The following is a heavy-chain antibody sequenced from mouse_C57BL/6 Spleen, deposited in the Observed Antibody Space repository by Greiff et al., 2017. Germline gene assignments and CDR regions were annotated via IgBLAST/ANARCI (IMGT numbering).Heavy chain of an antibody. CDR3: AREITTVDY. Sequence: VQLQQPGAELVKPGASVKLSCKASGYTFTSYWMQWVKQRPGQGLEWIGEIDPSDSYTNYNQKFKGKATLTVDTSSSTAYMQLSSLTSEDSAVYYCAREITTVDYWGQGTTLTVSS. D-gene: IGHD1-1*01. J-gene: IGHJ2*01. V-gene: IGHV1-50*01. CDR2: IDPSDSYT. CDR1: GYTFTSYW.